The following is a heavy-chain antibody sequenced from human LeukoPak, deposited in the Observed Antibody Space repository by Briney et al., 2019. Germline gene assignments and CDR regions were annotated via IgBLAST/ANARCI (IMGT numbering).Heavy chain of an antibody. J-gene: IGHJ5*02. V-gene: IGHV5-51*01. Sequence: GESLQISCKGSGYSFTSYWIGWVRQMPGKGLEWMGIIYPGGSNTTYSPSFQGQVTISADKSISTAYLQWSSLKASDTAMYYCASRAKHYYGSGSYSIWFDPWGQGTLVTVSS. CDR1: GYSFTSYW. CDR3: ASRAKHYYGSGSYSIWFDP. CDR2: IYPGGSNT. D-gene: IGHD3-10*01.